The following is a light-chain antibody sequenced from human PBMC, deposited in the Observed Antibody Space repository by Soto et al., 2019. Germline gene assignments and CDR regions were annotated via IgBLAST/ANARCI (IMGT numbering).Light chain of an antibody. J-gene: IGKJ5*01. CDR1: QSVSSS. Sequence: DIVLTQSPGTLSLSPGERATLPCRASQSVSSSYVAWYQQKPGQAPRLLIYGASTRATGIPARFSGSGSGTEFTLTISSLQSEDFAVYYCQQHNNWPPITFGQGTRLEIK. CDR2: GAS. V-gene: IGKV3-15*01. CDR3: QQHNNWPPIT.